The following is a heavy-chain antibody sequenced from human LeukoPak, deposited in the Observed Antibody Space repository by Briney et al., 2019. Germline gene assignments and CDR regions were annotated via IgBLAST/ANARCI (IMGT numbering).Heavy chain of an antibody. V-gene: IGHV4-4*07. CDR3: ARSKAYGSGSYYY. CDR2: IYHDGKS. CDR1: GGSITSYY. D-gene: IGHD3-10*01. J-gene: IGHJ4*02. Sequence: SETLSLTCTVSGGSITSYYWTWLRQSAGKGLEWIGRIYHDGKSDYNLPLKSRVTMSIDTSKNQFSLNLHSVTAADTAVYYCARSKAYGSGSYYYWGQGTLVTVSS.